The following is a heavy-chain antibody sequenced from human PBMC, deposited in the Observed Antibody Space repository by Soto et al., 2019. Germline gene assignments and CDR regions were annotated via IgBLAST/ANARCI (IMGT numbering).Heavy chain of an antibody. CDR2: IDSNGGT. Sequence: QVQLQESGPGLVKPSETLSLTCTVSDDSTSSYKWSWIRQPPGRRLEWIGYIDSNGGTSYNPSLQSRVTISVHTSTKQFSLKLSSVTAADTAVYYCVRQVFGRLHGLVDVWGQGTTVTVSS. CDR1: DDSTSSYK. J-gene: IGHJ6*02. CDR3: VRQVFGRLHGLVDV. D-gene: IGHD3-10*02. V-gene: IGHV4-59*08.